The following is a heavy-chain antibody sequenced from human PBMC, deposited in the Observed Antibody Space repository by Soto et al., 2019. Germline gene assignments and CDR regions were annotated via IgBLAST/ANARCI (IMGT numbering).Heavy chain of an antibody. CDR2: INPKSGGT. CDR1: GYMFTGYY. CDR3: ATDRVAFDM. Sequence: ASVKVSCKASGYMFTGYYIHWVRQAPGQGLEWMGWINPKSGGTKYAEKFQGRASMTGDTSITTAHLELSSLTSDDTAVYYCATDRVAFDMWGQGTKVTVSS. J-gene: IGHJ3*02. D-gene: IGHD3-22*01. V-gene: IGHV1-2*02.